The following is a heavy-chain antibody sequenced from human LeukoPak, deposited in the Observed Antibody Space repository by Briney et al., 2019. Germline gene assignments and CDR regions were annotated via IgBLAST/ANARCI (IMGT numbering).Heavy chain of an antibody. Sequence: SETLSLTCAVYGGSFSGYYWSWIRHPPGKGLEWIGEINHSGSTNYNPSLKRRVTISVDTSKNQFSLKLSSVTAADTAVYYCARGDQLLSRYYFDYWGQGTLVTVSS. V-gene: IGHV4-34*01. CDR3: ARGDQLLSRYYFDY. D-gene: IGHD2-2*01. CDR1: GGSFSGYY. J-gene: IGHJ4*02. CDR2: INHSGST.